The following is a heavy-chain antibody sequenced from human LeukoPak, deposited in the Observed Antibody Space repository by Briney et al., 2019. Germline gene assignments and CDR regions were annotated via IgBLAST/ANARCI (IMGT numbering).Heavy chain of an antibody. CDR2: IYYSGST. D-gene: IGHD3-22*01. CDR3: ARDQGWYYYDSSGYYPWDY. CDR1: GDSISSSSSY. Sequence: PSETLSLTCTVSGDSISSSSSYWGWIRQPPGKGLEWIGSIYYSGSTYYNPSLKSRVTISVDTSKNQFSLKLSSVTAADTAVYYCARDQGWYYYDSSGYYPWDYWGQGTLVTASS. V-gene: IGHV4-39*07. J-gene: IGHJ4*02.